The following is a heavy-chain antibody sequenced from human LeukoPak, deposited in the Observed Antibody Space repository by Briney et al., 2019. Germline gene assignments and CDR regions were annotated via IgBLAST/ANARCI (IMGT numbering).Heavy chain of an antibody. CDR2: IYPGDSDT. D-gene: IGHD3-10*01. CDR1: GYSFTSYW. V-gene: IGHV5-51*01. J-gene: IGHJ4*02. Sequence: GESLRISCKGSGYSFTSYWIGWVRQMPGKGLEWMGIIYPGDSDTRYSPSFQGQVTISADKSISTAYLQWSSLKASDTAMYYCARTGASGSRLTYFDYWGQGTLVTVSS. CDR3: ARTGASGSRLTYFDY.